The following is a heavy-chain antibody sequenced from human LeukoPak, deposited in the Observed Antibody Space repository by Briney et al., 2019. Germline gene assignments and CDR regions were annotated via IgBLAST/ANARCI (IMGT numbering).Heavy chain of an antibody. D-gene: IGHD1-26*01. CDR3: ARVGGSYDYGDAFDI. J-gene: IGHJ3*02. Sequence: GGSLRLSCAASGFTFDDYGMSWVRQAPGKGLEWVSGINWNGGSTGYADSVKGRFTISRDNAKNSLYLQMNSLRAEDTALYYCARVGGSYDYGDAFDIWGQGTMATVSS. V-gene: IGHV3-20*04. CDR2: INWNGGST. CDR1: GFTFDDYG.